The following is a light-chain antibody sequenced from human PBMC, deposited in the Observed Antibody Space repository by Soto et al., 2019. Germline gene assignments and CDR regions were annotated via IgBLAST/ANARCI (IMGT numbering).Light chain of an antibody. J-gene: IGKJ1*01. V-gene: IGKV1-17*01. Sequence: DIQMTQSPSSLSASVGDRVTITCRASQAIRNELGWYQQRPGKAPKVLIHSASTLQSGVPSRFSGSVSGTEFTLTISSLQPDDFATYYCQQYNSYSTTFGQGTKVEIK. CDR1: QAIRNE. CDR3: QQYNSYSTT. CDR2: SAS.